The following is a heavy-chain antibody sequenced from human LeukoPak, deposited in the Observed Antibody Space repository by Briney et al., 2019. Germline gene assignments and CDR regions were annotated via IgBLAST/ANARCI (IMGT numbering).Heavy chain of an antibody. CDR1: GGSISSRSYH. D-gene: IGHD2-8*01. Sequence: SETLSLTCTVSGGSISSRSYHWAWIRQPPGKGLEWVGSISYSGRTYYNPSLKSRVTISVDSSKNQFSLKLTSVTAADTAIYYCARGYCTNAVCSLGPTQAWGQGTLVTVSS. J-gene: IGHJ4*02. V-gene: IGHV4-39*07. CDR2: ISYSGRT. CDR3: ARGYCTNAVCSLGPTQA.